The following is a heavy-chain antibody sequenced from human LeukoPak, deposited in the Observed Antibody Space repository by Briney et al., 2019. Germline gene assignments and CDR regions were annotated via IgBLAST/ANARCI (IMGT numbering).Heavy chain of an antibody. CDR2: IYYSGST. CDR3: ARDRGSYYGMDV. Sequence: ETLSLTCTVSGGSISSYYWSWIRQPPGKGLEWIGYIYYSGSTNYNPSLKSRVTISVDTSKNQLSLKLSSVTAADTAVYYCARDRGSYYGMDVWGQGTTVTVSS. V-gene: IGHV4-59*01. CDR1: GGSISSYY. D-gene: IGHD3-10*01. J-gene: IGHJ6*02.